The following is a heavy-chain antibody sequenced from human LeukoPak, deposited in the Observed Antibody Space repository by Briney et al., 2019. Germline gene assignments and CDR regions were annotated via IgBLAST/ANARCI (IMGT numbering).Heavy chain of an antibody. Sequence: PGGSLRLSCVASGFTFSSSAMSWVRQAPGKGLEWVSTSSTNDNRTYYADSVKGRFTISRDNSRNTLHLQLKSLRAEDTALYYCAKGGGGGTYYAASDYWGQGTLVTVSS. CDR2: SSTNDNRT. D-gene: IGHD2-15*01. J-gene: IGHJ4*02. V-gene: IGHV3-23*01. CDR3: AKGGGGGTYYAASDY. CDR1: GFTFSSSA.